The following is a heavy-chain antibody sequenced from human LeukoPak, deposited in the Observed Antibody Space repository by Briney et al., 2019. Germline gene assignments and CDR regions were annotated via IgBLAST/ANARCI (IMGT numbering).Heavy chain of an antibody. V-gene: IGHV1-2*02. CDR1: GYTFTGYY. D-gene: IGHD5-18*01. Sequence: ASVKVSCKASGYTFTGYYMDWVRQAPGQGLEWMGWINPNSGGTNYAQKFQGRVTMTRDTSISTAYMELSRLRSDDTAVYYCARGGYSYGFSSNWFDPWGQGTLVTVSS. J-gene: IGHJ5*02. CDR3: ARGGYSYGFSSNWFDP. CDR2: INPNSGGT.